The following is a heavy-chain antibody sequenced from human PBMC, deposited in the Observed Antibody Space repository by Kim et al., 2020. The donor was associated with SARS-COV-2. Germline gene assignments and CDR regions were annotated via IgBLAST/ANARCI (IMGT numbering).Heavy chain of an antibody. V-gene: IGHV5-10-1*01. J-gene: IGHJ3*02. CDR3: ARQRGIVATINAFDI. Sequence: GESLKISCKGSGYSFTSYWISWVRQMPGKGLEWMGRIDPSDSYTNYSPSFQGHVTISADKSISTAYLQWSSLKASDTAMYYCARQRGIVATINAFDIWGQGTMVTVSS. CDR2: IDPSDSYT. CDR1: GYSFTSYW. D-gene: IGHD5-12*01.